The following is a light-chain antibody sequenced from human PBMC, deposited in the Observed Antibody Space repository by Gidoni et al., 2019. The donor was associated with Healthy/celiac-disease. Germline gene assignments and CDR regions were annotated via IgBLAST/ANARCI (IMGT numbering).Light chain of an antibody. CDR1: QSISSY. J-gene: IGKJ4*01. CDR3: QQSYSTPPLT. V-gene: IGKV1-39*01. Sequence: DIQMTQSPSSLSASVGDRVTITCRSSQSISSYFNWYQQKPGKAPKLLIYAASSLQSGVPSRFSGSGSGTDFTLTISSLQPEDFANYYCQQSYSTPPLTFGGGTKVEIK. CDR2: AAS.